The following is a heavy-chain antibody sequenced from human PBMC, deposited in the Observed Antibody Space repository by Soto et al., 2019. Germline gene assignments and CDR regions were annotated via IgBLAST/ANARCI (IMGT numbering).Heavy chain of an antibody. D-gene: IGHD2-15*01. V-gene: IGHV1-46*01. CDR3: ARDGRYCSGVSCYSHDY. Sequence: QVQLVQSGAEVKKPGASVKVSCKASGYTFTIYYIHWVRQPPGQGLEWMGIIKPSGGSTSYEQKFQGRVTMTRDTSTSTVYMELSSLRFEDTAIYYCARDGRYCSGVSCYSHDYWGQGTLVTVSS. CDR2: IKPSGGST. J-gene: IGHJ4*02. CDR1: GYTFTIYY.